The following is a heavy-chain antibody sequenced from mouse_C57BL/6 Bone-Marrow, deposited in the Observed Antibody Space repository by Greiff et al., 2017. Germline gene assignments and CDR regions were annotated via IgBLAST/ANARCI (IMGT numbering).Heavy chain of an antibody. CDR3: AKPDGYYVWFAY. D-gene: IGHD2-3*01. V-gene: IGHV1-7*01. CDR2: INPSSGYT. Sequence: VQGVESGAELAKPGASVKLSCTASGYTFTSYWMHWVKQRPGQGLEWIGYINPSSGYTKYNQKFKDKATLTADKSSSTAYMQLSSLTYEDSAVYYCAKPDGYYVWFAYWGQGTLVTVSA. J-gene: IGHJ3*01. CDR1: GYTFTSYW.